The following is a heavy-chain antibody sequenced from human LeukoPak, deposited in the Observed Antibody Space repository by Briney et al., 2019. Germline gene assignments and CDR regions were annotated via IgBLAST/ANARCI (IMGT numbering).Heavy chain of an antibody. Sequence: GGSLRLSCAASGFTFSSYSMNWVRQAPGKGLEWVSSISSSSSYIYYADSVKGRFTISRDNAKNSLYLQMNSLRAEDTAVYYCAREEITYYDFWSGYYTGTPFDYWGQGTLVTVSS. CDR3: AREEITYYDFWSGYYTGTPFDY. J-gene: IGHJ4*02. CDR2: ISSSSSYI. V-gene: IGHV3-21*01. D-gene: IGHD3-3*01. CDR1: GFTFSSYS.